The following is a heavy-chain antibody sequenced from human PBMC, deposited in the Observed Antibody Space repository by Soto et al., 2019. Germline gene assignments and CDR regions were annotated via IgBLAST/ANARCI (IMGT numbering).Heavy chain of an antibody. Sequence: GGSLRLSCAASGFTFSSYARSWVRQAPGKGLEWVSAISGSGGSTYYADSVKGRFTISRDNSKNTLYLQMNSLRAEDTAVYYCAKDLGRYPGGMDVWGQGTTVTVSS. CDR3: AKDLGRYPGGMDV. CDR2: ISGSGGST. CDR1: GFTFSSYA. D-gene: IGHD1-20*01. V-gene: IGHV3-23*01. J-gene: IGHJ6*02.